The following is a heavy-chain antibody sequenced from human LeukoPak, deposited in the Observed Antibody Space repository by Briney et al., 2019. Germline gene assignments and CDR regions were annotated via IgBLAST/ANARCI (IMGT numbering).Heavy chain of an antibody. J-gene: IGHJ4*02. CDR2: INPNSGGT. V-gene: IGHV1-2*02. CDR3: AREQILTGYPIDY. CDR1: GYTFTGYY. Sequence: ASVKVSCKASGYTFTGYYMHRVRQAPGQGLEWMGWINPNSGGTSYAQKFQGRVTMTRDTSISTAYMELSRLRSDDTAVYYCAREQILTGYPIDYWGQGTLVTVSS. D-gene: IGHD3-9*01.